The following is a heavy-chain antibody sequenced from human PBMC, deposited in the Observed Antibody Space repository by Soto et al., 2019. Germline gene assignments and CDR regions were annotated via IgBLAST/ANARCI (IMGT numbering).Heavy chain of an antibody. D-gene: IGHD1-26*01. J-gene: IGHJ4*02. CDR3: ARDREWELPGY. V-gene: IGHV3-74*01. Sequence: GGSLRLSCAASGFTFSSYWMHWVRQAPGKGLVWVSRINSDGSTTNYADSVKGRFTISRDSAKNTLYLQMNSLRAEDTAVYYCARDREWELPGYWGQGTLVTVSS. CDR1: GFTFSSYW. CDR2: INSDGSTT.